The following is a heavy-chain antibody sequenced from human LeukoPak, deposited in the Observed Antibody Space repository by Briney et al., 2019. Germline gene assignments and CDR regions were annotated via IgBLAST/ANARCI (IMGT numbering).Heavy chain of an antibody. Sequence: GGSLRLSCAASGFTVSSNYMSWVRQAPGKGLEWVSVISGSGGSTYYADSVKGRFTISRDNSKNTLYLQMNSLRAEDTAVYYCAKTVGGFDYWGQGTLVTVSS. CDR1: GFTVSSNY. V-gene: IGHV3-23*01. CDR3: AKTVGGFDY. D-gene: IGHD3-16*01. J-gene: IGHJ4*02. CDR2: ISGSGGST.